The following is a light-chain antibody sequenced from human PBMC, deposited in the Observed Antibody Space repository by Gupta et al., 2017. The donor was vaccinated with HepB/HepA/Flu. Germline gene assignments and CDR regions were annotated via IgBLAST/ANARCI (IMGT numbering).Light chain of an antibody. CDR3: QSYDSSLSGSV. Sequence: QSVLTQPPSVSGAPGQRVTISCTGSSSNIGSGYDVHWYQQLPGTAPKLLIHGNNNRPSGVPDRFSGSKSGTSASLAITGLQADDEADYYCQSYDSSLSGSVFGGGTKLTVL. CDR2: GNN. V-gene: IGLV1-40*01. CDR1: SSNIGSGYD. J-gene: IGLJ2*01.